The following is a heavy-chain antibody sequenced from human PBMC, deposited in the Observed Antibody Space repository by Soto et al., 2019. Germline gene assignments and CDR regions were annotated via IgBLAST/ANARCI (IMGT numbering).Heavy chain of an antibody. CDR1: GYTFTGYY. J-gene: IGHJ4*02. V-gene: IGHV1-2*04. D-gene: IGHD1-1*01. CDR3: ARVLYNWNDSFGY. CDR2: INPNSGGT. Sequence: GASVKVSCKASGYTFTGYYMHWVRQAPGQGLEWMGWINPNSGGTNYAQKFQGWVTMTRDTSISTAYMELSRLRSDDTAVYYCARVLYNWNDSFGYWGQGTLVTSPQ.